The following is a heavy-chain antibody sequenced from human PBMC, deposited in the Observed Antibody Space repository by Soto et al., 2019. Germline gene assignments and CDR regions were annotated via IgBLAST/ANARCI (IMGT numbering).Heavy chain of an antibody. D-gene: IGHD5-12*01. V-gene: IGHV3-15*01. Sequence: EVQLVESGGGLVKPGGSLRLSCAASGFTFSNAWMSWVRQAPGKGLEWVGRIKSKTDGGTTDYAAPVKGRFTISRDDSKNTLYLQMNSLKTEDTAVYYCNTAYSGYDYLGAFDIWGQGTMVTVSS. CDR2: IKSKTDGGTT. J-gene: IGHJ3*02. CDR1: GFTFSNAW. CDR3: NTAYSGYDYLGAFDI.